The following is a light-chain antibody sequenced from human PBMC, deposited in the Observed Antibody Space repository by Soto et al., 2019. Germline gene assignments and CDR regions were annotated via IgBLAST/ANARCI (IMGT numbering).Light chain of an antibody. CDR3: QQYGSSPLT. Sequence: IVLTQSPATLSVSPGERATLSCRASQSVASYLAWYHQKPGQAPRLLIYGASTRATGVPARFSGSGSGTDFTLTISRLEPEDFAVYYCQQYGSSPLTFGGGTKVDI. CDR2: GAS. CDR1: QSVASY. J-gene: IGKJ4*01. V-gene: IGKV3-20*01.